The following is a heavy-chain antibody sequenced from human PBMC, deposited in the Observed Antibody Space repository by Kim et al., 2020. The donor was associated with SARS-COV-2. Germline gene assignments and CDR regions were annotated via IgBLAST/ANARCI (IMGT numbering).Heavy chain of an antibody. J-gene: IGHJ6*02. D-gene: IGHD3-10*01. Sequence: GGSLRLSCAASGFTFSSYSMSWVRQAPGKGPEWVSAISGSGGSTYYADSVKGRFTISRDNSKNTLYLQMNSLRAEDTAVYYCAKTMVRGVIITGGMDVWGQGTTVTVSS. CDR2: ISGSGGST. V-gene: IGHV3-23*01. CDR1: GFTFSSYS. CDR3: AKTMVRGVIITGGMDV.